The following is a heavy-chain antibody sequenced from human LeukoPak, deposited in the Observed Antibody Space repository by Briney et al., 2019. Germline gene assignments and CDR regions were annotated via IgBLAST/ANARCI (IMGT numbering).Heavy chain of an antibody. V-gene: IGHV3-23*01. CDR1: GFTFSSYA. CDR2: ISGSGGST. Sequence: PGGSLRLSCAASGFTFSSYAMSWVPQAPGKGLEWGSAISGSGGSTYYADSVKGRFTISRDNSKNTLYLQMNSLRAEDTAVYYCAIDPRDYDYIWRDAFDIWGQGTMVTVSS. J-gene: IGHJ3*02. D-gene: IGHD3-16*01. CDR3: AIDPRDYDYIWRDAFDI.